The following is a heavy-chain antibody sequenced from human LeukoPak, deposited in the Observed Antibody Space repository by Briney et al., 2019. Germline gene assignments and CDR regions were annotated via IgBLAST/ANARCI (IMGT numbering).Heavy chain of an antibody. CDR2: IWYDGSNK. CDR1: GFTFSSYA. J-gene: IGHJ4*02. CDR3: ARDPAGKYSSSWFDY. Sequence: GGSLRPSCTASGFTFSSYAMHWVRRAPGKGLEWVAVIWYDGSNKYYPDSVKGRFTISRDNSKNTLYLQMNSLRVEDTAVYYCARDPAGKYSSSWFDYWGQGTLVTVSS. D-gene: IGHD6-13*01. V-gene: IGHV3-33*01.